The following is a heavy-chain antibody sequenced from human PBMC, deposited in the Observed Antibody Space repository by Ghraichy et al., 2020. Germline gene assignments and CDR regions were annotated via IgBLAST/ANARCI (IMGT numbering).Heavy chain of an antibody. V-gene: IGHV3-73*01. J-gene: IGHJ4*02. CDR3: RASFWGGYDAFDY. CDR1: GFSFSDSA. CDR2: IRSKTNSYAT. Sequence: GGSLRLSCVASGFSFSDSAIHWVRQASGKGLEWVGRIRSKTNSYATACGTSVKGRFTVSRDDSKNTAFLQMNSLKTEDTAVYYCRASFWGGYDAFDYWGRGNLVTVSS. D-gene: IGHD3-3*01.